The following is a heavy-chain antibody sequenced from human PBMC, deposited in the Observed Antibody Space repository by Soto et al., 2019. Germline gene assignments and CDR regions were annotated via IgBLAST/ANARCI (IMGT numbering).Heavy chain of an antibody. V-gene: IGHV4-34*09. CDR1: GGSFSGYY. CDR2: INHSGST. J-gene: IGHJ4*02. Sequence: SETLSLTCAVYGGSFSGYYWSWIRQPPGKGLEWIGEINHSGSTNYNPSLKSRVTISVDTSKNQFSLRLSSVTAADTAVYYCARGTVVDIDYWGQGTLVTVSS. CDR3: ARGTVVDIDY. D-gene: IGHD2-21*01.